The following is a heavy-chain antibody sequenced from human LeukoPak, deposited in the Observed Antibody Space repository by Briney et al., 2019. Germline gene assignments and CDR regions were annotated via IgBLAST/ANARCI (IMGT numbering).Heavy chain of an antibody. J-gene: IGHJ4*02. Sequence: SSETLSLTCTVSGGSISSYYWSWIRQPPGKGLEWIGYIYYSGSTNYNPSLKSRVTISVDTSKNQFSLKLSSVTAADTAVYYCARGHYCSGGSCYFLDYWGQGTLVTVSS. V-gene: IGHV4-59*01. D-gene: IGHD2-15*01. CDR3: ARGHYCSGGSCYFLDY. CDR2: IYYSGST. CDR1: GGSISSYY.